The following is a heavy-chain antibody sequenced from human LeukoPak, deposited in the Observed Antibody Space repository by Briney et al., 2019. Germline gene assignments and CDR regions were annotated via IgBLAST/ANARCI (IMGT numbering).Heavy chain of an antibody. V-gene: IGHV4-4*02. Sequence: SGTLSLTCAVSGGSISSSNWWSWVRQPPGKGLEWIGEIYHSGSTNYNPSLKSRVTISVDKSKNQFSLKLSSVTAADTAVYYCARVEVAAAGTGRVYFDYWGQGTLVTVSS. CDR1: GGSISSSNW. J-gene: IGHJ4*02. D-gene: IGHD6-13*01. CDR3: ARVEVAAAGTGRVYFDY. CDR2: IYHSGST.